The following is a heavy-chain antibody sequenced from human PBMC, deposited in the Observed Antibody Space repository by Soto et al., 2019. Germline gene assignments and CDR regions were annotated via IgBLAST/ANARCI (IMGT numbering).Heavy chain of an antibody. V-gene: IGHV4-59*08. Sequence: QVQLQQSGPRLVKPSETLSLTCTVSSGPDRSHNWGWIRQPPGRGLEWIGYVYYTGDTAYNPSLRGRVTISADTPTHDISLTLNSVTAADTAVYYCVRQGIDYLHGLVDVWGQGTTVSVSS. CDR2: VYYTGDT. J-gene: IGHJ6*02. CDR1: SGPDRSHN. CDR3: VRQGIDYLHGLVDV. D-gene: IGHD4-17*01.